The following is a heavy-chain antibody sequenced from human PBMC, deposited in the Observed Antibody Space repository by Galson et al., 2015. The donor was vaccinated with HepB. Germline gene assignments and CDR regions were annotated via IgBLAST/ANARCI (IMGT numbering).Heavy chain of an antibody. D-gene: IGHD3-3*01. Sequence: SVKVSCKASGYTFTSYDINWVRQATGQGLEWMGWMNPNSGKTGYAQKFQVRVTMTRDTSIGTAYMELSSLRPEDTAVYNCARAAKWHYDFWSGYLSGSWFDPWGQGTLVTVSS. CDR3: ARAAKWHYDFWSGYLSGSWFDP. V-gene: IGHV1-8*01. CDR1: GYTFTSYD. CDR2: MNPNSGKT. J-gene: IGHJ5*02.